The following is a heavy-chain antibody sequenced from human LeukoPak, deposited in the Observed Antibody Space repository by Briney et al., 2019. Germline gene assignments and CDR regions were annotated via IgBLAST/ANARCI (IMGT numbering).Heavy chain of an antibody. J-gene: IGHJ4*02. CDR1: GFTFTSYS. CDR2: ISSDSSTV. CDR3: ATWFGELSWGLFDY. V-gene: IGHV3-48*02. D-gene: IGHD3-10*01. Sequence: GGSLRLSCAASGFTFTSYSMNWVRQAPGKGLEWVSYISSDSSTVYYADSVKGRFTISRDNAKKSLYLQMNSLRDEDTAVFFCATWFGELSWGLFDYWGQGTLVTVSS.